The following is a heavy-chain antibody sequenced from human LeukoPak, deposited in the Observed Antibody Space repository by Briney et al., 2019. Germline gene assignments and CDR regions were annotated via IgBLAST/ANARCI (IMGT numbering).Heavy chain of an antibody. J-gene: IGHJ4*02. Sequence: GGSLRPSCTASGFPFIEYSMNWVRQVPGKGLEWIAYIGIDSGNTKYADSVRGRFTISADKTKNSLYLQMSSLRVDDTAVYYCARDHNYAFDNWGQGTLVSVAS. CDR1: GFPFIEYS. CDR2: IGIDSGNT. V-gene: IGHV3-48*01. D-gene: IGHD1-1*01. CDR3: ARDHNYAFDN.